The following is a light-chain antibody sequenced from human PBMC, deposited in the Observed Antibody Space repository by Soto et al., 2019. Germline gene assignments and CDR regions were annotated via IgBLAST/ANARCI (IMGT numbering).Light chain of an antibody. CDR2: GAS. J-gene: IGKJ1*01. CDR3: QQRNIWPPVT. V-gene: IGKV3D-20*02. Sequence: EIIFTQSPYTLSLSPGERATLSCRASQTVSSNYLAWCQQRPGQAPRLLIYGASTRAAGIPDRFSGSGSGTDFTLTITRLEPEDSAVYYCQQRNIWPPVTFGHGTKVDIK. CDR1: QTVSSNY.